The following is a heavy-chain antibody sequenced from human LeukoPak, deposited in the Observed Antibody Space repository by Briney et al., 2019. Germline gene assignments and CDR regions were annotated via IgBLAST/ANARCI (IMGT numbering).Heavy chain of an antibody. CDR2: IKSKTDGGTT. D-gene: IGHD3-16*02. V-gene: IGHV3-15*01. Sequence: GGSLRLSCAASGFTFSNAWMSWVRQAPGKGLEWVGRIKSKTDGGTTGYAAPVKGRFTISRDDSKNTLYLQMNSLKTEDTAVYYCTTHSPYDYVWGSYRYTLDYWGQGTLVTVSS. J-gene: IGHJ4*02. CDR1: GFTFSNAW. CDR3: TTHSPYDYVWGSYRYTLDY.